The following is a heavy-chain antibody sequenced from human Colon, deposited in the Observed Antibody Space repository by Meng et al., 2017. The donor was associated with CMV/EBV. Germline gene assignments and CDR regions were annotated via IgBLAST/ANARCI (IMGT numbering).Heavy chain of an antibody. CDR1: GGAISGSSYY. J-gene: IGHJ4*02. CDR3: ARQGGASPTTGVF. CDR2: LYYTGST. D-gene: IGHD1-26*01. V-gene: IGHV4-39*01. Sequence: VSGGAISGSSYYWGWVRQPPGQGFEWIGSLYYTGSTYYNTSLGSQVTMSVDTSRNQFSLKLSSVTAADTAVYYCARQGGASPTTGVFWGQGILVTVSS.